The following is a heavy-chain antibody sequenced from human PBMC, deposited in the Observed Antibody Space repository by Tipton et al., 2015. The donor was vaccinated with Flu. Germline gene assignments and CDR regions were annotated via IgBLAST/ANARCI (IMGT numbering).Heavy chain of an antibody. CDR2: IYYSGST. CDR3: ARHGAYYDFWSGYYSYWFDP. J-gene: IGHJ5*02. CDR1: GGSISSYY. V-gene: IGHV4-59*08. D-gene: IGHD3-3*01. Sequence: LRLSCTVSGGSISSYYWSWIRQPPGKGLEWIGYIYYSGSTNYNPSLKSRVTISVDTSKNQFSLKLSSVTAAGTAVYYCARHGAYYDFWSGYYSYWFDPWGQGTLVTVSS.